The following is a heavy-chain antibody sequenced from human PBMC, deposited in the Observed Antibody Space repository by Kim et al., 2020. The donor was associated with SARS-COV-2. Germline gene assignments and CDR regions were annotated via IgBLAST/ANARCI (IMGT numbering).Heavy chain of an antibody. CDR2: IYYSGST. Sequence: SETLSLTCTVSGGSISSSSYYWGWIRQPPGKGLEWIGSIYYSGSTYYNPSLKSRVTISVDTSKNQFSLKLSSVTAADTAVYYCARYDLGFYYYYGMDVWGQGTTVTVSS. V-gene: IGHV4-39*01. J-gene: IGHJ6*02. CDR3: ARYDLGFYYYYGMDV. D-gene: IGHD1-1*01. CDR1: GGSISSSSYY.